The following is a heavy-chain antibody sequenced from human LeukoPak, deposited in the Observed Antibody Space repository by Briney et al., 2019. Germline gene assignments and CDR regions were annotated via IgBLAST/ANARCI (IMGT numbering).Heavy chain of an antibody. CDR2: IYHTGST. CDR1: GGSVSSGGIS. J-gene: IGHJ5*02. Sequence: PSETLSLTCAVSGGSVSSGGISWSWIRQPLGKGLEWIGYIYHTGSTYYNPSLKSRVTISVDTSKNQFSLRLSSVTAADTAVYYCARLQYCSGTSCYWFDPWGQGTLVTVSS. CDR3: ARLQYCSGTSCYWFDP. D-gene: IGHD2-2*01. V-gene: IGHV4-30-2*01.